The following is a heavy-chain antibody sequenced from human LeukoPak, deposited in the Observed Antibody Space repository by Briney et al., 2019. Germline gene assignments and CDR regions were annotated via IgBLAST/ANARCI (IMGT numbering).Heavy chain of an antibody. V-gene: IGHV1-69*13. CDR1: GYTFTGYY. D-gene: IGHD3-22*01. J-gene: IGHJ4*02. CDR3: ARDSLDADYDSSGYYYRCNY. Sequence: SVKVSCKASGYTFTGYYIQWVRQAPGQGLEWMGGIIPIFGIANYAQKFQGRVTITADESTSTAYMELSSLRSEDTAVYYCARDSLDADYDSSGYYYRCNYWGQGTLVTVSS. CDR2: IIPIFGIA.